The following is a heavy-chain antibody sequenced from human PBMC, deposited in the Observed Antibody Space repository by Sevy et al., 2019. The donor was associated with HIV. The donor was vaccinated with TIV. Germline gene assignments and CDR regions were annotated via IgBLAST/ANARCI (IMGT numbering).Heavy chain of an antibody. CDR2: ISSTSSSI. CDR3: AREYNWNSYYGMDV. D-gene: IGHD1-20*01. CDR1: GFTVSSYD. J-gene: IGHJ6*02. V-gene: IGHV3-48*01. Sequence: GGSLRLSYAASGFTVSSYDMNWVRQAPGKGLEWVSFISSTSSSIYYADSVKGRFTISRDKAKNSMYLQMNSLRVGDTAVYYCAREYNWNSYYGMDVWGQGTTVTVSS.